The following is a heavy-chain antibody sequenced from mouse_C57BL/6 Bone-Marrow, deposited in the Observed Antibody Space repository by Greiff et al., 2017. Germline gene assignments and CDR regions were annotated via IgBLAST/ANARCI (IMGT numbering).Heavy chain of an antibody. V-gene: IGHV1-15*01. J-gene: IGHJ3*01. Sequence: QVQLQQSGAELVRPGASVTLSCKASGYTFTDYDMHWVQQTPVNGLEWIGAFDPETGGTAYNQKIKGKAILTADKSSSTAYMELRSLTSEDFAVYYCTNYGNPFAYWGQGTLVTVSA. D-gene: IGHD2-1*01. CDR1: GYTFTDYD. CDR3: TNYGNPFAY. CDR2: FDPETGGT.